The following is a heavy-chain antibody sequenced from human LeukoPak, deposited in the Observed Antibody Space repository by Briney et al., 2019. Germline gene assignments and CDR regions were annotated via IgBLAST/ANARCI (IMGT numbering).Heavy chain of an antibody. CDR1: GFTFSTYG. CDR3: AKGGGSGSYYYYYYYMDV. V-gene: IGHV3-23*01. J-gene: IGHJ6*03. Sequence: GGSLRLSCAASGFTFSTYGMSWVRQAPGKGLEWVSGISGSGGSTYYADSVKGRFTISRDNSKNTLYLQMNSLRAEDTALYYRAKGGGSGSYYYYYYYMDVWGKGTTVTISS. CDR2: ISGSGGST. D-gene: IGHD3-10*01.